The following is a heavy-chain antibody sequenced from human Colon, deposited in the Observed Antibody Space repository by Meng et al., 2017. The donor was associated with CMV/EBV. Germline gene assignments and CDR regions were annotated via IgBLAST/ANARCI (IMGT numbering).Heavy chain of an antibody. Sequence: GGSLRLSCAASGLILSDCWMNWVRLAPGKGLEWVGNINGDGSRQDYVDSVEGRFTMIRDNARNSLYLQMNRLRAEDTGVYYCASGPRSGSYWGQGTLVTVSS. CDR1: GLILSDCW. J-gene: IGHJ4*02. D-gene: IGHD2-15*01. CDR3: ASGPRSGSY. V-gene: IGHV3-7*01. CDR2: INGDGSRQ.